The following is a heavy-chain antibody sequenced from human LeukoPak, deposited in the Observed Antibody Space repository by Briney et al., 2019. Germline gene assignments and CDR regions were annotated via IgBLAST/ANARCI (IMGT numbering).Heavy chain of an antibody. J-gene: IGHJ4*02. CDR1: GFTVSSNY. V-gene: IGHV3-66*01. CDR3: AKSGLSRFDY. CDR2: IYTGDKT. D-gene: IGHD4/OR15-4a*01. Sequence: GGSLRLSCAVSGFTVSSNYMSWVRQAPGKGMEWVSVIYTGDKTYYAESVKGRFTISRDISKNTLYLQMNSLRADDTAVYYCAKSGLSRFDYWSQGTLVTVSS.